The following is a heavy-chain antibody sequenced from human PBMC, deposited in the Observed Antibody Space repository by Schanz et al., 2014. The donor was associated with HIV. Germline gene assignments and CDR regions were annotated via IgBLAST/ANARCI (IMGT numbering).Heavy chain of an antibody. CDR1: GFTFKSYA. CDR2: VRNDGNSM. V-gene: IGHV3-48*02. D-gene: IGHD2-8*01. Sequence: EVQLLESGGGLVQAGGSLRLSCAASGFTFKSYAMNWVRQAPGKGLEWVSYVRNDGNSMKYADSVKGRFTISRDNGKNSLYLQMASLRDDDTAVYYCAREPLPGNGLYFDYWGQGALVTVSS. J-gene: IGHJ4*02. CDR3: AREPLPGNGLYFDY.